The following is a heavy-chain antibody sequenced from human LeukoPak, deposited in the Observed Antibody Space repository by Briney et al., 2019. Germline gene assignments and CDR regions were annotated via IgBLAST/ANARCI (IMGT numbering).Heavy chain of an antibody. V-gene: IGHV1-69*13. CDR2: IIPIFGTA. CDR1: GGTFSSYA. CDR3: ARDSTVTTGWFDP. D-gene: IGHD4-17*01. Sequence: SVKVSCTASGGTFSSYAISWVRQAPGQGLEWMGGIIPIFGTANYAQKFQGRVTITADESTSTAYMELSSLRSEDTAVYYCARDSTVTTGWFDPWGQGTLVTVS. J-gene: IGHJ5*02.